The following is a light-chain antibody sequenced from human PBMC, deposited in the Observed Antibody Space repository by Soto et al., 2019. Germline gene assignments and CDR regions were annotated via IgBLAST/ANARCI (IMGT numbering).Light chain of an antibody. V-gene: IGLV2-11*01. CDR2: DVS. CDR1: SSDIGGYTY. J-gene: IGLJ1*01. Sequence: QSVLTQPRSVSGSPGQSVTISCTGTSSDIGGYTYVSWYQQHPGKAPKVIIYDVSERPSGVPDRFSGSKSGNTASLTIPGLQPEDEADYYCCSFAGPQSFEVFGEGTKVT. CDR3: CSFAGPQSFEV.